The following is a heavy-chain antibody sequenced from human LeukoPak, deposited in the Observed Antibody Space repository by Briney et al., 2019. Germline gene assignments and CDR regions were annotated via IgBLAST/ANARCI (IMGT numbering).Heavy chain of an antibody. CDR1: GGSISSSNW. CDR3: ARGVLRFLEGKWYFDL. Sequence: SETLSLTCAASGGSISSSNWWSWVRQPPGKGLEWIGEIYHSGSTNYNPSLKSRVTISVDKSKNQFSLKLSSVTAADTAVYYCARGVLRFLEGKWYFDLWGRGTLVTVSS. V-gene: IGHV4-4*02. J-gene: IGHJ2*01. D-gene: IGHD3-3*01. CDR2: IYHSGST.